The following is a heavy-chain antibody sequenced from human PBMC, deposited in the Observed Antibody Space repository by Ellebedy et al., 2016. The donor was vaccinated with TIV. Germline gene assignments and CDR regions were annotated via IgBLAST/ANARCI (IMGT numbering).Heavy chain of an antibody. CDR2: VYYSGST. CDR1: AASFSSYY. Sequence: SETLSLXXTVSAASFSSYYWSWIRQSPGKGLEWIGYVYYSGSTDYNPSLKSRVTISLDTSRIQFSLNIYSVTAADTAVYYCARGNYGSGSGNWFDSWGQGTLVTVSS. V-gene: IGHV4-59*01. CDR3: ARGNYGSGSGNWFDS. J-gene: IGHJ5*01. D-gene: IGHD3-10*01.